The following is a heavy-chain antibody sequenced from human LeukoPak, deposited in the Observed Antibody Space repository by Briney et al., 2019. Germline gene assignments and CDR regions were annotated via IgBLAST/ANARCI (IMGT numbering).Heavy chain of an antibody. CDR1: GASISSHY. D-gene: IGHD1-26*01. Sequence: PSETLSLTCTVTGASISSHYWCWIPQTPGTGLEWIGDIYDRGSTTYNPSLKSRVSISVDTSRNQFSLNLRSVTAADTAVYYCAKIEVGRFDPWGQGTLVTVSS. CDR2: IYDRGST. CDR3: AKIEVGRFDP. J-gene: IGHJ5*02. V-gene: IGHV4-59*11.